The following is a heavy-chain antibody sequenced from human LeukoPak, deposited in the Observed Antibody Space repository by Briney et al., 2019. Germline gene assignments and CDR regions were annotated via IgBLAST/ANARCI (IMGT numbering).Heavy chain of an antibody. J-gene: IGHJ6*02. CDR1: GFTFSSHA. V-gene: IGHV3-30*04. CDR2: ISYDGSNK. CDR3: ARDHYGMDV. Sequence: GGSLRLSCAASGFTFSSHAMHWVRQAPGKGLEWVAVISYDGSNKYYADSVKGRFTISRDNSKNTLYLQMNSLRAEDTAVYYCARDHYGMDVWGQGTTVTVSS.